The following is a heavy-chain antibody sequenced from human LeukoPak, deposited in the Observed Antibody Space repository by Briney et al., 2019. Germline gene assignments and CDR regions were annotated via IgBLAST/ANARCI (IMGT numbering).Heavy chain of an antibody. CDR1: GGSISSYY. CDR2: IYTSGST. J-gene: IGHJ5*02. Sequence: SETLSLTCTVSGGSISSYYWSWIRQPAGKGLEWIGRIYTSGSTNYNPSLQSRVTMSVDTSKNQFSLKLSSVTAADTAVYYCARDLRYYYDSSGYLDWFDPWGQGTLVTVSS. V-gene: IGHV4-4*07. CDR3: ARDLRYYYDSSGYLDWFDP. D-gene: IGHD3-22*01.